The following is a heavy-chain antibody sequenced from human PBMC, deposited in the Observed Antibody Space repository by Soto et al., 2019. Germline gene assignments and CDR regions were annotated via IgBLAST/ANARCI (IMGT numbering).Heavy chain of an antibody. CDR2: ISYDGSKT. CDR1: RFSFNRNP. CDR3: ARVAPYLYCLDY. V-gene: IGHV3-30-3*01. Sequence: GGSPKLSCAASRFSFNRNPMSEVRQAPGKGLEWVAVISYDGSKTYYADSVKGRFTISRDNSKNTLYLQMNSLRAEDTAVYDCARVAPYLYCLDYRGQG. D-gene: IGHD2-8*02. J-gene: IGHJ4*02.